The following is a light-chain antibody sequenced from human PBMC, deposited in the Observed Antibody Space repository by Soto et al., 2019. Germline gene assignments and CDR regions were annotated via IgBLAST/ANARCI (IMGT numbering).Light chain of an antibody. J-gene: IGKJ5*01. CDR2: GAS. CDR1: QSVTSNY. V-gene: IGKV3-20*01. Sequence: EIVLTQSPGALSLSPGERATLSCRASQSVTSNYLAWYRQKRGQAPRLLIDGASNRATGIPDRFSGSGSGIDFTLTITRLEPEDSAVYYCQQYNTWPLITFGPGTRLEI. CDR3: QQYNTWPLIT.